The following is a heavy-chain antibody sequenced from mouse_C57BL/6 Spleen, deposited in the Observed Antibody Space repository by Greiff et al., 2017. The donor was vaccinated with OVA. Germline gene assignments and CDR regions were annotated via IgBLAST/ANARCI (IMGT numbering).Heavy chain of an antibody. CDR3: AIQNYYGSEDFDY. Sequence: EVKLMESGGGLVKPGGSLKLSCAASGFTFSSYTMYWVRQTPEKRLEWVATISGGGGNTYYPDSVKGRSTISRDTAKKTLYLQMSSLRSVDTAVYYCAIQNYYGSEDFDYWGQGTTLTVSS. J-gene: IGHJ2*01. D-gene: IGHD1-1*01. CDR2: ISGGGGNT. V-gene: IGHV5-9*04. CDR1: GFTFSSYT.